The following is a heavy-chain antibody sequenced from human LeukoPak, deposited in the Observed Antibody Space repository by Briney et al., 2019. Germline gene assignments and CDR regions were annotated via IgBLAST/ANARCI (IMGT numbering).Heavy chain of an antibody. Sequence: GGSLRLSCAASGFTFSRYAMSWVRQAPGKGLEWVSAISGSGGSTYYADSVKGRFTISRDNSKNTLYLQMNSLRAEDTAVYYCAALYTVVTPSDWGQGTLVTVSS. D-gene: IGHD4-23*01. J-gene: IGHJ4*02. CDR1: GFTFSRYA. CDR2: ISGSGGST. CDR3: AALYTVVTPSD. V-gene: IGHV3-23*01.